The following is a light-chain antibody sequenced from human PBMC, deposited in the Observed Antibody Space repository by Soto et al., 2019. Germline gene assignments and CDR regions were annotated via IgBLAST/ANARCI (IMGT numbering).Light chain of an antibody. CDR3: QHSYDTPLT. J-gene: IGKJ4*01. V-gene: IGKV1-39*01. CDR1: QTISRN. Sequence: DIQMTQSPVSLSASVGARVTITCRASQTISRNLNWYQQKPGKAPKLLIFAASSLQSGVPLRFSGSGSGTDFTLAINSLQPEDVATYYCQHSYDTPLTFGGGTKVEIK. CDR2: AAS.